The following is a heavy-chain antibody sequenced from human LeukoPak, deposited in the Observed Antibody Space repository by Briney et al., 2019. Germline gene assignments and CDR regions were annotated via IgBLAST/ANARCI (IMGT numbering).Heavy chain of an antibody. Sequence: PGGSLRLSCADSGFTFSTYTMNWVRQSPGKGLEWVSSITSSSDYMFYADSVKGRFTISRDNSKNTLYLQMNSLRAEDAAVYYCARDPYLAAARYSFDYWGQGTLVTVSS. D-gene: IGHD6-13*01. CDR1: GFTFSTYT. CDR3: ARDPYLAAARYSFDY. V-gene: IGHV3-21*01. CDR2: ITSSSDYM. J-gene: IGHJ4*02.